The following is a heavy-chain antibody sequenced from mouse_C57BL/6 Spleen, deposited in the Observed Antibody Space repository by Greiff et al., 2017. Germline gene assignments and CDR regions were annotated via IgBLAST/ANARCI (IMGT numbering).Heavy chain of an antibody. CDR3: ARKANWGRAWFAY. D-gene: IGHD4-1*01. J-gene: IGHJ3*01. CDR1: GYTFTSYW. Sequence: QVQLQQPGAELVKPGASVKLSCKASGYTFTSYWMQWVKQRPGQGLEWIGEIDPSDSYTNYNQKFKGKATLTVDTSSSTAYMQLSSLTSEDSAVYYCARKANWGRAWFAYWGQGTLVTVSA. V-gene: IGHV1-50*01. CDR2: IDPSDSYT.